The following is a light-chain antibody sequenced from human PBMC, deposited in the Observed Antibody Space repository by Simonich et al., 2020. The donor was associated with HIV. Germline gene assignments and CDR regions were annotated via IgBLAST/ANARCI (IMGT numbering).Light chain of an antibody. J-gene: IGKJ4*01. CDR2: GAS. CDR1: QSISNN. Sequence: EIVMTQSPATLSVSPGERATLSCTASQSISNNLAWYKQKPGQAPWLLIFGASIRATGIPARFSGSGSGTEFTLTITSMQSEDFAIYYCQQYDDWLLLTFGGGTKVEI. CDR3: QQYDDWLLLT. V-gene: IGKV3-15*01.